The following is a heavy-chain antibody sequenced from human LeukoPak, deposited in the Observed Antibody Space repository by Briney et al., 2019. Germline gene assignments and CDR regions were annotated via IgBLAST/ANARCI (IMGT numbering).Heavy chain of an antibody. CDR2: IYYSGST. CDR3: ARELGYCSSTSCLGNWFDP. D-gene: IGHD2-2*01. V-gene: IGHV4-59*01. CDR1: DGSISSYY. Sequence: SETLSLTCTVSDGSISSYYWSWIRQPPGKGLEWIGYIYYSGSTNYNPSLKSRVTISVDTSKNQFSLKLSSVTAADTAVHYCARELGYCSSTSCLGNWFDPWGQGTLVTVSS. J-gene: IGHJ5*02.